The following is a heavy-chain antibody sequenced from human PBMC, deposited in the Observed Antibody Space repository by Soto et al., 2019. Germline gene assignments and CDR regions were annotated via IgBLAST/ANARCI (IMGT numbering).Heavy chain of an antibody. CDR3: AREAPMDV. V-gene: IGHV3-53*01. CDR2: IWSAGLI. Sequence: GSLRLSCAASGFTVSSKYMSWVRQAPGKGLEWVSVIWSAGLIYYADSVRGRFTISRDISKNILYLEMTSLRADDTAVYYCAREAPMDVWGQGTTVTVSS. J-gene: IGHJ6*02. CDR1: GFTVSSKY.